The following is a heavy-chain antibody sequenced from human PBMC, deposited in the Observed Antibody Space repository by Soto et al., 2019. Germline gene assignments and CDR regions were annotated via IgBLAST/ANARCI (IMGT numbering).Heavy chain of an antibody. CDR3: AREAPMDV. V-gene: IGHV3-53*01. CDR2: IWSAGLI. Sequence: GSLRLSCAASGFTVSSKYMSWVRQAPGKGLEWVSVIWSAGLIYYADSVRGRFTISRDISKNILYLEMTSLRADDTAVYYCAREAPMDVWGQGTTVTVSS. J-gene: IGHJ6*02. CDR1: GFTVSSKY.